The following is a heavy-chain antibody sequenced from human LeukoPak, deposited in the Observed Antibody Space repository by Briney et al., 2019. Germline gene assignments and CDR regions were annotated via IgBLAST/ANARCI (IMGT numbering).Heavy chain of an antibody. J-gene: IGHJ3*02. CDR2: IIPILGIA. CDR1: GGTFSSYA. V-gene: IGHV1-69*04. CDR3: ARRATMVRTRDAFDI. D-gene: IGHD3-10*01. Sequence: ASVEVSCKASGGTFSSYAISWVRQAPGQGLEWMGRIIPILGIANYAQKFQGRVTITADKSTSTAYMELSSLRSEDTAVYYCARRATMVRTRDAFDIWGQGTMVTVSS.